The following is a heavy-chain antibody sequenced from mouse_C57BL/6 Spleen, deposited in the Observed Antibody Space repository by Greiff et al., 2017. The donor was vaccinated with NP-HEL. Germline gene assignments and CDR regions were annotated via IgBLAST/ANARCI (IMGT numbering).Heavy chain of an antibody. V-gene: IGHV1-69*01. CDR3: ARARGLNAMDY. CDR2: IDPSDSYT. Sequence: VQLKQPGAELVMPGASVKLSCKASGYTFTSYWMHWVKQSPGQGLEWIGEIDPSDSYTNYNQKFKGKSTLTVDKSSSTAYMQLSSLTSEDSAVYYCARARGLNAMDYWGQGTSVTVSS. CDR1: GYTFTSYW. D-gene: IGHD1-3*01. J-gene: IGHJ4*01.